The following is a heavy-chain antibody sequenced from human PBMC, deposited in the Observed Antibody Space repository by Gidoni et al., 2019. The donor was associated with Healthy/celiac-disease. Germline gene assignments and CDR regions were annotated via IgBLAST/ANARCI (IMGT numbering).Heavy chain of an antibody. CDR1: GGSFSSGGYH. D-gene: IGHD4-17*01. CDR2: IYYSGST. Sequence: VQLQEPGPGLVKPSQTLSRTCTVSGGSFSSGGYHWSWIRQHPGKGLEWIGYIYYSGSTYYNPSLKSRVTISVDTSKNQFSLKLSSVTAADTAVYYCARAAGGDSGGAGGYYYGMDVWGQGTTVTVSS. V-gene: IGHV4-31*03. J-gene: IGHJ6*02. CDR3: ARAAGGDSGGAGGYYYGMDV.